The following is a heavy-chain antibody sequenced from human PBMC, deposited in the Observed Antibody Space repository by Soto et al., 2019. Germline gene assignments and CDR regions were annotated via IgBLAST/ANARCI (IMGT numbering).Heavy chain of an antibody. Sequence: QVQLVQSGAEGKKPGSSVKVSCKASGGTFSSYAISWVRQAPGQGLEWMGEIIPIFGTANYARKFQGRVTITADESTSTAYMELSSLRSEDTAVYYCARDRGPSSGYYPYWFDPWGQGTLVTVSS. CDR3: ARDRGPSSGYYPYWFDP. J-gene: IGHJ5*02. D-gene: IGHD3-22*01. CDR1: GGTFSSYA. V-gene: IGHV1-69*12. CDR2: IIPIFGTA.